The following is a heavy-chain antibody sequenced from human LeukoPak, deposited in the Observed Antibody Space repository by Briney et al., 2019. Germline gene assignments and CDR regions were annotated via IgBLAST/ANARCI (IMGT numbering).Heavy chain of an antibody. CDR3: ARGGDYGDYLFDY. J-gene: IGHJ4*02. V-gene: IGHV1-2*02. CDR1: GYTFTGYY. D-gene: IGHD4-17*01. Sequence: ASVKVSCKASGYTFTGYYMHWVRQAPGQGLEWMGWINPNSGGTNYAQKFQGRVTMTRDTTISTAYMELSSLRSEDTAVYYCARGGDYGDYLFDYWAREPWSPSPQ. CDR2: INPNSGGT.